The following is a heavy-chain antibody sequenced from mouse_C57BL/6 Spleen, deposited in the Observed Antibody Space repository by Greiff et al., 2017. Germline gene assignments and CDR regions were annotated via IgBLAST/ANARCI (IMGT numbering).Heavy chain of an antibody. Sequence: VKLMESGAELVKPGASVKISCKASGYAFSSSWMNWVKQRPGQGLEWIGRLYPGDGDTNYNGKFKGKATLTADKSSSTAYLQLSSLTAEASAVYFCASYGSSLYCAMYYWGQGTSVTVSS. CDR3: ASYGSSLYCAMYY. CDR2: LYPGDGDT. J-gene: IGHJ4*01. V-gene: IGHV1-82*01. CDR1: GYAFSSSW. D-gene: IGHD1-1*01.